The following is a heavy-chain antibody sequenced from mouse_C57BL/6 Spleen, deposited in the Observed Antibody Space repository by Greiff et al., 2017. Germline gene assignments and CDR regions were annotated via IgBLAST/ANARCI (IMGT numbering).Heavy chain of an antibody. CDR3: AYAYYSNPYAMDY. Sequence: EVQRVESGPGLVKPSQSLSLTCSVTGYSITSGYYWNWIRQFPGNKLEWMGYISYDGSNNYNPSLKNRISITRDTSKNQFFLKLNSVTTEDTATYYCAYAYYSNPYAMDYWGQGTSVTVSS. D-gene: IGHD2-5*01. CDR1: GYSITSGYY. CDR2: ISYDGSN. V-gene: IGHV3-6*01. J-gene: IGHJ4*01.